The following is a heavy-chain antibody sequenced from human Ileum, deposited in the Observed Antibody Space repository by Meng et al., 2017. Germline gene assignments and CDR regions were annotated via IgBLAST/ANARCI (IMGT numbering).Heavy chain of an antibody. CDR3: AHRDYYHSSGYFVYYFDY. CDR1: GFSLSSTGVG. CDR2: IYWNDEK. Sequence: SGPTLVKPTQTLTLTCAFSGFSLSSTGVGVGWIRQPPGKALEWLALIYWNDEKRYGPSLKSRLTITKDTSKNLVVLTMSNMDPVDTATYYCAHRDYYHSSGYFVYYFDYWGPGSLVTVSS. J-gene: IGHJ4*02. D-gene: IGHD3-22*01. V-gene: IGHV2-5*01.